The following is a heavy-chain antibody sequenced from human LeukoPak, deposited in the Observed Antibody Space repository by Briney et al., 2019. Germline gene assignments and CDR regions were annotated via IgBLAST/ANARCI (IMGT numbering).Heavy chain of an antibody. J-gene: IGHJ4*02. CDR2: TSYDGSKE. Sequence: GGSLRLSCAASGFIFSNLGMQWVRQYPGKGLEWVAITSYDGSKESFGDSVKGRFTISRDNAKKQLYLQMNSLRAEDTAVYYCARYLSTEFGYWGQGTLVTVSS. CDR3: ARYLSTEFGY. CDR1: GFIFSNLG. V-gene: IGHV3-30*03. D-gene: IGHD2/OR15-2a*01.